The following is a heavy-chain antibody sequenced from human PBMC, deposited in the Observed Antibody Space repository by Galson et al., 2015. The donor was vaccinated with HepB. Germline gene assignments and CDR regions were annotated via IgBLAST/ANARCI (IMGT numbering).Heavy chain of an antibody. Sequence: SLRLSCAASGFTFSGSAMHWVRQASGKGLEWVGRIRSKANSYATAYAASVKGRFTISRDDSKNTAYLQMNSLKTEDTAVYYCTSTVGKYTAGDYWGQGTLVTVSS. J-gene: IGHJ4*02. CDR1: GFTFSGSA. D-gene: IGHD4-11*01. CDR2: IRSKANSYAT. CDR3: TSTVGKYTAGDY. V-gene: IGHV3-73*01.